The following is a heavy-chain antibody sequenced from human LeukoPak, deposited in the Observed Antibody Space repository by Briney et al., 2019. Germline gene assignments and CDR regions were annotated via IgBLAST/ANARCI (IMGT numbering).Heavy chain of an antibody. CDR1: GFTFSSYA. D-gene: IGHD3-3*01. CDR2: ISSEGSTI. CDR3: ASHLNYDFWSGFDY. J-gene: IGHJ4*02. Sequence: AGGSLRLSCAASGFTFSSYAMSWIRQAPGKGLEWVSYISSEGSTIFYADSVTGRFTISRDNAQNSLYLQMDSLRADGTAVYHCASHLNYDFWSGFDYWGQGILVSISS. V-gene: IGHV3-11*04.